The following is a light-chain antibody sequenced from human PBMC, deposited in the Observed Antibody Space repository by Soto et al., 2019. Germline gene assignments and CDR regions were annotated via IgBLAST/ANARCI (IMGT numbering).Light chain of an antibody. CDR2: GAS. J-gene: IGKJ3*01. CDR3: QHYGSSFT. CDR1: QSVSSSY. Sequence: EIVLTQSPGTVSLSPGERSTLSGMASQSVSSSYLAWYQQKPGQAPRLLIHGASSRATGIPDRFSGSGSGTDFTLTISRLEPEDFALYYCQHYGSSFTFGPGTKVDI. V-gene: IGKV3-20*01.